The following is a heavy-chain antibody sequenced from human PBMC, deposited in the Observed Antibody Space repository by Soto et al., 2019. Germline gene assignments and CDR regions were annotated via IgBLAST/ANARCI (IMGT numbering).Heavy chain of an antibody. CDR3: ARGLHCSGGSCVFDY. CDR2: ISSSSSYI. D-gene: IGHD2-15*01. V-gene: IGHV3-21*01. J-gene: IGHJ4*02. CDR1: GFTFSSYS. Sequence: EVQLVESGGGLVKPGGSLRLSCAASGFTFSSYSMNWVRQAPGKGLEWVASISSSSSYIYYADSVKGRFTISRDNAKTSLYLQMNRLRAEDTAVYYCARGLHCSGGSCVFDYWGQGTLVTVSS.